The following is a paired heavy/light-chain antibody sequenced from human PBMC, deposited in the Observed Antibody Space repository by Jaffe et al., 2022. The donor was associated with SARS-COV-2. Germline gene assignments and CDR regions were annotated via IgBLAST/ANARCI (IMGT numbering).Light chain of an antibody. CDR1: QDISSY. V-gene: IGKV1-33*01. Sequence: DIQMTQSPPSLSSSVGDRVTITCQASQDISSYLNWYQQKPGIAPKLLIYDASTLETGVPSRFTGSGSGTHFILTITSLQPEDIATYYCQHFADLSPTFGPGTKVTVK. J-gene: IGKJ3*01. CDR3: QHFADLSPT. CDR2: DAS.
Heavy chain of an antibody. CDR2: IYWNGGNI. CDR1: GFTLEDYG. CDR3: AVDYSGSYSRFDL. J-gene: IGHJ5*02. Sequence: EVQVVESGGRVVRPGGSLRLSCVASGFTLEDYGLSWVRQVPGKGLEWISGIYWNGGNIGYADSVKGRFTISRDNAKNSVFLQMDSLRVEDTAFYHCAVDYSGSYSRFDLWGQGTLVTVSS. D-gene: IGHD1-26*01. V-gene: IGHV3-20*01.